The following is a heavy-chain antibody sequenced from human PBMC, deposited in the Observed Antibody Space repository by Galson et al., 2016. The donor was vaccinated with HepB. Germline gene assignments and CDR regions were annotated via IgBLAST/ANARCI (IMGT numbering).Heavy chain of an antibody. J-gene: IGHJ4*02. CDR2: ISSDGSTS. V-gene: IGHV3-30*18. CDR1: GFTFSTYG. Sequence: SLRLSCAASGFTFSTYGMHWVRQGPGKGLEWVAMISSDGSTSYYGDSVKGRFTISRDNSEDTLYLLMNSLRTEDTAVYFCVKDGGFYSGSGSYSYHLDSWGQGTLVTVSS. D-gene: IGHD3-10*01. CDR3: VKDGGFYSGSGSYSYHLDS.